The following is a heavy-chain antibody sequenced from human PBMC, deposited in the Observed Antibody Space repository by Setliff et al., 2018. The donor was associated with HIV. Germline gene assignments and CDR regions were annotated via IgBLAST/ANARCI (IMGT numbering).Heavy chain of an antibody. D-gene: IGHD6-19*01. V-gene: IGHV4-39*01. CDR3: ARPHSGRGGGAYFDP. CDR1: GDSISSVGYY. CDR2: FYHSGST. Sequence: SETLSLTCAVSGDSISSVGYYWSWIRQHTGKGLEWIGSFYHSGSTYYNPSLKSRVTISVDASKNQVSLNLRAVTAADSAVYHCARPHSGRGGGAYFDPWGQGRLVTVSS. J-gene: IGHJ5*02.